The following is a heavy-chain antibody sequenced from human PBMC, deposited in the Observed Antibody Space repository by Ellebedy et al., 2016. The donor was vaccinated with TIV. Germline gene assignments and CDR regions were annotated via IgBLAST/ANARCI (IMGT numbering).Heavy chain of an antibody. Sequence: GGSLRLSCAASGFTFSSYAMSWVRQAPGKGLEWVSGISGSGSSTFYADSVKGRFTISRDNSKNTLSLQMNSLRAEDTAVYYCAKGGGVLHNWFDPWGQGTLVTVSS. D-gene: IGHD2/OR15-2a*01. CDR2: ISGSGSST. J-gene: IGHJ5*02. CDR3: AKGGGVLHNWFDP. CDR1: GFTFSSYA. V-gene: IGHV3-23*01.